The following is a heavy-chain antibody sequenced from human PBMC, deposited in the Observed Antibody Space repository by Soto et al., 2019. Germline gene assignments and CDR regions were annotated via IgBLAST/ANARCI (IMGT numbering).Heavy chain of an antibody. D-gene: IGHD3-22*01. Sequence: ASVKVSCKASGYTFTGYYMHWVRQAPGQGLEWMGWINPNSGGTNYAQKFQGWVTMTRDTSISTAYMELSRLRSDDTAVYHCARAVSYYYDSSGYPDAFDIWGQGTMVTVSS. CDR2: INPNSGGT. V-gene: IGHV1-2*04. J-gene: IGHJ3*02. CDR3: ARAVSYYYDSSGYPDAFDI. CDR1: GYTFTGYY.